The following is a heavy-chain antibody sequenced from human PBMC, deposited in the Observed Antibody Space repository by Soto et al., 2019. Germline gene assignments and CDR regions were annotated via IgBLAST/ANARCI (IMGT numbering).Heavy chain of an antibody. Sequence: QVQLVQSGAEVKKPGASVKVSCKASGYTFTSYAMHWVRQAPGQRLEWMGWINAGNGNTKYSQKFQGRVTITRDTSAGTAYMGLGSLRSEDTDVYYCARGGDYVVSDAFDIWGQGKMVTGSS. CDR1: GYTFTSYA. CDR2: INAGNGNT. J-gene: IGHJ3*02. D-gene: IGHD4-17*01. CDR3: ARGGDYVVSDAFDI. V-gene: IGHV1-3*01.